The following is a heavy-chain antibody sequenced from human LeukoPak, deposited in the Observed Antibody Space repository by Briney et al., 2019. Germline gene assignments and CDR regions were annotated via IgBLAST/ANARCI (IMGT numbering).Heavy chain of an antibody. V-gene: IGHV3-64*01. J-gene: IGHJ4*02. D-gene: IGHD3-3*01. Sequence: GGSLRLSCAASRFTFSNYAMHWVRQAPGKGLEHVSAISSNGGNTHYANSVKGRFTISRDNSKNTLYLQMGSLRAEDMAVYYCARGLRFLEWYFDYWGQGTLVTVSS. CDR3: ARGLRFLEWYFDY. CDR1: RFTFSNYA. CDR2: ISSNGGNT.